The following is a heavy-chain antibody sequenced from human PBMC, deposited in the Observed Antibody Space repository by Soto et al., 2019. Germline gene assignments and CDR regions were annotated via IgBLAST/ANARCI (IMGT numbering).Heavy chain of an antibody. CDR1: GGTFSSYA. CDR2: IIPIFGTA. Sequence: QVQLVQSGAEVKKPGSSVKVSCKASGGTFSSYAISWVRQAPGQGLEWMGGIIPIFGTANYAQKLQGRVTITQDESTSTAYMKLSRLRSEDTAVYYCGGGGISIGYNLYWGQETLVPSPQ. D-gene: IGHD3-22*01. CDR3: GGGGISIGYNLY. J-gene: IGHJ4*02. V-gene: IGHV1-69*01.